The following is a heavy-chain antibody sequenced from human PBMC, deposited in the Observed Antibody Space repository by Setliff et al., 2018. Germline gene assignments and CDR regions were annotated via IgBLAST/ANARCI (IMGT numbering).Heavy chain of an antibody. CDR3: ARGLVTIFGVVIMSPPWFDP. D-gene: IGHD3-3*01. CDR1: GGSISGFA. V-gene: IGHV4-59*12. J-gene: IGHJ5*02. CDR2: ISSSGGT. Sequence: SETLSLTCTVSGGSISGFAWNWIRQFPGKRLEWIGEISSSGGTLYTPSLKSRVTISVDTSKNQFSVKLSSVTAADTAVYYCARGLVTIFGVVIMSPPWFDPWGQGTLVTVSS.